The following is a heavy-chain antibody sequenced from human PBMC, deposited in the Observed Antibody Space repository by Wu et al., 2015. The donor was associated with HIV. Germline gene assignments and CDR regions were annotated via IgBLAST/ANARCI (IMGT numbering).Heavy chain of an antibody. Sequence: QVQLVQSGAEVKKPGASVKVSCKASGYTFTSYYMHWVRQAPGQGLEWMGIINPSGGSTSYAQKFQGRVTMTRDTSTSTVYMELSSLRSGDTAAYYCASDFDGGNFVYYFDYWGQGTLVTVSS. CDR3: ASDFDGGNFVYYFDY. J-gene: IGHJ4*02. CDR1: GYTFTSYY. CDR2: INPSGGST. V-gene: IGHV1-46*01. D-gene: IGHD3-16*01.